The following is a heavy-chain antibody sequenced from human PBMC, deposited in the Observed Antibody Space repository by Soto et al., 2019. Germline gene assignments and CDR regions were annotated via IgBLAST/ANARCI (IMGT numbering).Heavy chain of an antibody. CDR3: ARDIHSSGWNYYYYYGMDV. D-gene: IGHD6-19*01. V-gene: IGHV3-33*01. Sequence: LRLSCAASGFTFSSYGMHWVRQAPGKGLEWVAVIWYDGSNKYYADSVKGRFTISRDNSKNTLYLQMNSLRAEDTAVYYCARDIHSSGWNYYYYYGMDVWGQGTTVTVSS. CDR1: GFTFSSYG. J-gene: IGHJ6*02. CDR2: IWYDGSNK.